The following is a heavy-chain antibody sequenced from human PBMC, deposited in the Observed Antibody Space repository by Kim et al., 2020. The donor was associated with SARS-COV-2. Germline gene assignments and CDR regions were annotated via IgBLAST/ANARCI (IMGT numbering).Heavy chain of an antibody. Sequence: GGSLRLSCTTSGFTFTGYAMSWVRQAPGKGLEWVSSIDGSDGTTYYVDPVKGRLTISRDNSKNTLYLQMNSLRADDTAVYYCMKGGWGWIWDHWGQG. CDR3: MKGGWGWIWDH. CDR2: IDGSDGTT. CDR1: GFTFTGYA. J-gene: IGHJ4*02. V-gene: IGHV3-23*01. D-gene: IGHD2-2*03.